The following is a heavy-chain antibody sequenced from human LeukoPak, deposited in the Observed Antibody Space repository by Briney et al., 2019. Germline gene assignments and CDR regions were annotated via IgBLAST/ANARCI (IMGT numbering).Heavy chain of an antibody. Sequence: ASVKVSCKASGYTFTGYYMHWVRQAPEQGLEWMGWISPNSGGTNYAQKFQGRVTMTRDTSISTAYMELSRLRSDDTAVCYCARAHDILTDNWFDPWGQGTLVTVSS. V-gene: IGHV1-2*02. CDR2: ISPNSGGT. CDR3: ARAHDILTDNWFDP. J-gene: IGHJ5*02. D-gene: IGHD3-9*01. CDR1: GYTFTGYY.